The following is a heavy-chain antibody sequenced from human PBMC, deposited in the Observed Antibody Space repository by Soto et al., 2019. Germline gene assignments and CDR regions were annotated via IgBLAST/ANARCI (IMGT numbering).Heavy chain of an antibody. CDR1: GGTFSSYA. CDR2: SIPIFGTA. V-gene: IGHV1-69*12. J-gene: IGHJ5*02. Sequence: QVQLVQSGAEVKKPGSSVKVSCKASGGTFSSYAISWVRQAPGQGLEWMGGSIPIFGTANYAQKFQGRVTITADESTSTAYMELSSLRSEDTAVYYCARSRYCSGGSCYSWVNWFDPWGQGTLVTVSS. D-gene: IGHD2-15*01. CDR3: ARSRYCSGGSCYSWVNWFDP.